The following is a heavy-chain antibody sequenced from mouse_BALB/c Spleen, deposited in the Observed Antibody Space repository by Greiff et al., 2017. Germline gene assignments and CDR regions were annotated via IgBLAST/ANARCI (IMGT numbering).Heavy chain of an antibody. Sequence: VQGVESGPGLVAPSQSLSITCTVSGFSLTSYGVHWVRQPPGKGLEWLGVIWAGGSTNYNSALMSRLSISKDNSKSQVFLKMNSLQTDDTAMYYCATYYRYDPWFAYWGQGTLVTVSA. V-gene: IGHV2-9*02. CDR1: GFSLTSYG. J-gene: IGHJ3*01. D-gene: IGHD2-14*01. CDR2: IWAGGST. CDR3: ATYYRYDPWFAY.